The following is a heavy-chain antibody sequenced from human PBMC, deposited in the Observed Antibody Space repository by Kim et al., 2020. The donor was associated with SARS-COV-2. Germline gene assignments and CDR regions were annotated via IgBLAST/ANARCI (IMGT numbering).Heavy chain of an antibody. V-gene: IGHV3-21*01. CDR3: ARDRQRTVAGPDY. Sequence: GGSLRLSCAASGFTFSSYSMNWVRQAPGKGLEWVSSISSSSSYIYYADSVKGRFTISRDNAKNSLYLQMNSLRAEDTAVYYCARDRQRTVAGPDYWGQGTLVTVSS. CDR2: ISSSSSYI. J-gene: IGHJ4*02. D-gene: IGHD6-19*01. CDR1: GFTFSSYS.